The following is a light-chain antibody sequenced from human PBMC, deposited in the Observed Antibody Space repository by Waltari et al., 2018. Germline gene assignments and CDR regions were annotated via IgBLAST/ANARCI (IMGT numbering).Light chain of an antibody. Sequence: DIQVTQSPSTLSASVGDRVTITCRASQSISGWLALLQQKPRKAPNLLSYDASSMESGVASRFSGSRSGTEFTLTISSLQPDDSATYFCLQYDTYWTFGQGTKVEIK. V-gene: IGKV1-5*01. CDR3: LQYDTYWT. CDR1: QSISGW. CDR2: DAS. J-gene: IGKJ1*01.